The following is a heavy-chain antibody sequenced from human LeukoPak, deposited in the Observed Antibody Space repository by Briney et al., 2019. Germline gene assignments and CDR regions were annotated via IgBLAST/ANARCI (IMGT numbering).Heavy chain of an antibody. CDR1: GFTFSSYA. CDR3: ARDPGYSSSCFDY. D-gene: IGHD6-13*01. Sequence: GGSLRLSCAASGFTFSSYAMHWVRQAPGKRLEWVAVISYDGSNKYYADSVKGRFTISRDNSKNTLYLQMNSLRAEDTAVYYCARDPGYSSSCFDYWGQGTLVTVSS. CDR2: ISYDGSNK. V-gene: IGHV3-30*04. J-gene: IGHJ4*02.